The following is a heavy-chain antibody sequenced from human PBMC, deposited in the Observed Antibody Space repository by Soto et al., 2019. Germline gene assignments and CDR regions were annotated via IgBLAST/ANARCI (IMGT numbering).Heavy chain of an antibody. CDR2: INAGNGNT. V-gene: IGHV1-3*01. Sequence: QVQLVQSGAEMKKPGASVKVSCKASGYTFTSYAMHWVRQAPGQRLEWMGWINAGNGNTKYSQMFQGRVTITRDTSASTAYMELSSLRSEDTAVYYCARDSTGYSSSWLYYYYYFMDVWGKGTTVTVSS. CDR1: GYTFTSYA. J-gene: IGHJ6*03. D-gene: IGHD6-13*01. CDR3: ARDSTGYSSSWLYYYYYFMDV.